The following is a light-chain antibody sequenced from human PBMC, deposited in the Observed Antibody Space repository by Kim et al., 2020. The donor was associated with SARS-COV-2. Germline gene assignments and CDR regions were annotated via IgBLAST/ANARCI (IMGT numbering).Light chain of an antibody. CDR3: QVWDSSSDHVV. CDR2: YDS. V-gene: IGLV3-21*04. Sequence: SYELTQPPSVSVAPGKTARITCGGNNIGSKSVHWYQQKPGQAPVLVIYYDSDRPAGVPERFSGSNSGNTATLTISRVEAGDEDDYYCQVWDSSSDHVVFGGGTQLTVL. CDR1: NIGSKS. J-gene: IGLJ2*01.